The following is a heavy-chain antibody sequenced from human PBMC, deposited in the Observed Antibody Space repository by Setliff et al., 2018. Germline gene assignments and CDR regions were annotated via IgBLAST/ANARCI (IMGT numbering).Heavy chain of an antibody. V-gene: IGHV1-69*13. J-gene: IGHJ4*02. Sequence: SVKVSCKASGGTFSSYAISWVRQAPGQGLEWMGGIIPIFGTANYAQKFQGRVTITADESTSTAYMELSSLRSEDTAVYYCARAVGYCSGGSCYKGDDYWGQGTLVTVSS. CDR2: IIPIFGTA. CDR3: ARAVGYCSGGSCYKGDDY. D-gene: IGHD2-15*01. CDR1: GGTFSSYA.